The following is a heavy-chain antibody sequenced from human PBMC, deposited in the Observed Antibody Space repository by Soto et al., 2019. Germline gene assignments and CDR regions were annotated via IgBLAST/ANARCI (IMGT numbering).Heavy chain of an antibody. J-gene: IGHJ4*02. CDR3: RTVSGYYYGSGSYYKRYFDY. CDR2: IIPILGIA. CDR1: GGTFSSYT. D-gene: IGHD3-10*01. V-gene: IGHV1-69*02. Sequence: QVQLVQSGAEVKKPGSSVKVSCKASGGTFSSYTISWVRQAPGQGLEWMGRIIPILGIANYAQKFQGRVTITADKSTSTAYRELSSLRSEDTAVYYCRTVSGYYYGSGSYYKRYFDYWGQGTLVTVSS.